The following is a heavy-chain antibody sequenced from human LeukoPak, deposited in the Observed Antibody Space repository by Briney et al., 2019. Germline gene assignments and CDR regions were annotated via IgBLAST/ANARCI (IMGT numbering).Heavy chain of an antibody. V-gene: IGHV1-18*01. Sequence: GASVKVSCKASGYIFTSYGISWVRQAPGQGLEWMGWISAYNGNTNYAQKLQGRVTVTTDTSTSTAYMELRRLRSDDTAVYYCARDLGLLRSSPAHYFDYWGQGTLVTVSS. CDR1: GYIFTSYG. CDR2: ISAYNGNT. J-gene: IGHJ4*02. CDR3: ARDLGLLRSSPAHYFDY. D-gene: IGHD3-10*02.